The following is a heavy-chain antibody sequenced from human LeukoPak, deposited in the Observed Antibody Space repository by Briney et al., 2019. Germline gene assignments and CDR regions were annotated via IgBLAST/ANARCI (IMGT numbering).Heavy chain of an antibody. V-gene: IGHV4-39*07. CDR3: ARGRYYYGSGSYGDYYYMDV. CDR1: GDSITSSNYY. Sequence: SETLSLTCTGSGDSITSSNYYWGWFRQSPGKGPERIGSIYSSGSTYYSPSLKSRVTISVATSTNQFSLTVSSVTAADTAVYYCARGRYYYGSGSYGDYYYMDVWGKGTTVTISS. J-gene: IGHJ6*03. D-gene: IGHD3-10*01. CDR2: IYSSGST.